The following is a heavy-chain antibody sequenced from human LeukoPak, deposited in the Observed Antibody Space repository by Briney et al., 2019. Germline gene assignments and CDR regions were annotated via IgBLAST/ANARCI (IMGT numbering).Heavy chain of an antibody. V-gene: IGHV3-20*04. Sequence: GGSLRLSCAASGFTFDDYGMSWVRQAPGKGLEWVSGINWNGGSTGYADSVKGRFTISRDNSKNTLYLQMNSLRAEDTAVYYCARGRGTYYFDYWGQGTLVTVSS. CDR3: ARGRGTYYFDY. J-gene: IGHJ4*02. CDR2: INWNGGST. D-gene: IGHD3-10*01. CDR1: GFTFDDYG.